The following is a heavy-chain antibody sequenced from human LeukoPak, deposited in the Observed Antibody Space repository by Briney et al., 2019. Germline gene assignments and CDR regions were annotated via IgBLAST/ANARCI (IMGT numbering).Heavy chain of an antibody. CDR3: ARGRRGSYFQDY. J-gene: IGHJ4*02. D-gene: IGHD1-26*01. CDR1: GDSISSRDSY. V-gene: IGHV4-39*07. Sequence: PSVTLSLTCTVSGDSISSRDSYWGWIRQPPGKGLEWIGSMWFGGTTSYNPSLKSRVTISVDTSKNQFSLKLSSVTAADTAVYYCARGRRGSYFQDYWGQGTLVTVSS. CDR2: MWFGGTT.